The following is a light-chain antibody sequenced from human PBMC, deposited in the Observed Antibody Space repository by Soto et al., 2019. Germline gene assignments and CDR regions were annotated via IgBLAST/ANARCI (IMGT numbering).Light chain of an antibody. CDR3: QQYGSSQWT. CDR2: AAS. V-gene: IGKV1-39*01. Sequence: DIQMTQSPSSLSASVGDRVTITCRASQSISTYLSWYQQRPGKAPKLLIYAASRLQSGVPSRFSGSGSGTDFILTINSLQPEDFATYYCQQYGSSQWTFGQGTKVDIK. CDR1: QSISTY. J-gene: IGKJ1*01.